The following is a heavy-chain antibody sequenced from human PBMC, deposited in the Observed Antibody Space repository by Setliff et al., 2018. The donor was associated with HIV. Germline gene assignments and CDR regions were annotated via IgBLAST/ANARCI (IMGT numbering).Heavy chain of an antibody. CDR3: ARSRGGTTRGYMDV. CDR1: SDSLSSHY. V-gene: IGHV4-4*08. J-gene: IGHJ6*03. Sequence: SETLSLTCTVSSDSLSSHYWSWIRQPPGKGLERVGHIYINGITNYSPSLESRVTISVDTSKKQFSLKLSSVTAADTAVYFCARSRGGTTRGYMDVWGKGTTVTVSS. D-gene: IGHD4-17*01. CDR2: IYINGIT.